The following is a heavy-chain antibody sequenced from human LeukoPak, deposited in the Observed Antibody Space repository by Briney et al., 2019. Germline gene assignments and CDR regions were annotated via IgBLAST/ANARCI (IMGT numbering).Heavy chain of an antibody. CDR2: IRSKANCYAT. Sequence: PGGSLRLSCAASGFTFSGSAMHWVRQASGKGLEWVGRIRSKANCYATAYAASVKGRFTISRDDSKNTAYLQMNSLKTEDTAVYYCTRPEEGADYWGQGTLVTVSS. D-gene: IGHD3-16*01. CDR1: GFTFSGSA. V-gene: IGHV3-73*01. CDR3: TRPEEGADY. J-gene: IGHJ4*02.